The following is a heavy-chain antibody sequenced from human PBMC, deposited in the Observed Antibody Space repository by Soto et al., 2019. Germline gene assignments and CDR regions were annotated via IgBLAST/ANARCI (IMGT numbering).Heavy chain of an antibody. CDR3: ARDALSSSWVVVTVDYGMDV. D-gene: IGHD6-13*01. J-gene: IGHJ6*02. CDR1: GYTFTSYG. CDR2: ISAYNGNT. V-gene: IGHV1-18*01. Sequence: ASGKVSCKASGYTFTSYGTSWVRQAPGQGLEWMGWISAYNGNTNYAQKLQGRVTMTTDTSTSTAYMELRSLRSDDTAVYYCARDALSSSWVVVTVDYGMDVWG.